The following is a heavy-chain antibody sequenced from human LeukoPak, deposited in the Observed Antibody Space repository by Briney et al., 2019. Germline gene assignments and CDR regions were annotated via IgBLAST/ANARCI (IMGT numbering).Heavy chain of an antibody. CDR2: IFESGST. Sequence: PSETLSLTCDVSGDSISRGVYSWNWIRQPPRKGLEWIGYIFESGSTYYNPSLKGRVTISLDRSRNQFSLRLSSVTAADTAVYFCARGGNYSGSGSYNDYWGQGTLVTVSS. D-gene: IGHD3-10*01. CDR3: ARGGNYSGSGSYNDY. CDR1: GDSISRGVYS. J-gene: IGHJ4*02. V-gene: IGHV4-30-2*01.